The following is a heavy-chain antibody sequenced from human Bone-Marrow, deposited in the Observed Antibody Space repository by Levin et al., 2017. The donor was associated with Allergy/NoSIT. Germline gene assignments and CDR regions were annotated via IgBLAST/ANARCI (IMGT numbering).Heavy chain of an antibody. V-gene: IGHV3-30*18. CDR1: GFTFSSYG. Sequence: AGGSLRLSCAASGFTFSSYGMHWVRQAPGKGLEWVAVISYDGSNKYYADSVKGRFTISRDNSKNTLYLQMNSLRAEDTAVYYCAKDKGIAAAGLRSYYYYGMDVWGQGTTVTVSS. CDR3: AKDKGIAAAGLRSYYYYGMDV. J-gene: IGHJ6*02. CDR2: ISYDGSNK. D-gene: IGHD6-13*01.